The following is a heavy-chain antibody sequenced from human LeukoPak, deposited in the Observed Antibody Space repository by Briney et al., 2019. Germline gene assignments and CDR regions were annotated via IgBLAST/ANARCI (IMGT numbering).Heavy chain of an antibody. D-gene: IGHD3-22*01. Sequence: GGSLRLSCAASGFTFDDYAMHWVRQAPGKGLEWVSGISWNSGSIGYADSVKGRFTISRDNAKNSLYLQMNSLRAEDTALYYCAKARGYDSSGYYYHYYGMDVWGQGTTVTVSS. CDR2: ISWNSGSI. J-gene: IGHJ6*02. CDR1: GFTFDDYA. CDR3: AKARGYDSSGYYYHYYGMDV. V-gene: IGHV3-9*01.